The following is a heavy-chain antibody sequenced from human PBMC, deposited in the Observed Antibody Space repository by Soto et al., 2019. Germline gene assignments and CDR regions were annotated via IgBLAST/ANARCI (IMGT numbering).Heavy chain of an antibody. Sequence: QVQLVESGGGVVQPGRSLRLSCAASGFTFSSYGMHWVRQAPGKGLEWVAVISYDGSNKYYADSVKGRFTISRDNSKNTLYLQMNSLSVEDTAVYYCAKDPNSSGLGGTLDYWGQGTLVTVSS. CDR1: GFTFSSYG. CDR3: AKDPNSSGLGGTLDY. V-gene: IGHV3-30*18. CDR2: ISYDGSNK. J-gene: IGHJ4*02. D-gene: IGHD6-19*01.